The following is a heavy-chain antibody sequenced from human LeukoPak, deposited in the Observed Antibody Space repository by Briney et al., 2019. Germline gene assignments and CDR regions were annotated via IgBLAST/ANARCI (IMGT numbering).Heavy chain of an antibody. CDR1: GFTFSSYW. CDR2: IKQDGSEK. CDR3: ARDRDDFWSLAYYYYMDV. V-gene: IGHV3-7*01. Sequence: GGSLRLSCAASGFTFSSYWMSWVRQAPGKGLEWVANIKQDGSEKYYVDSVKGRFTISRDNAKNSLYLQMNSLRAEDTAVYYCARDRDDFWSLAYYYYMDVWGEGTTVTVSS. J-gene: IGHJ6*03. D-gene: IGHD3-3*01.